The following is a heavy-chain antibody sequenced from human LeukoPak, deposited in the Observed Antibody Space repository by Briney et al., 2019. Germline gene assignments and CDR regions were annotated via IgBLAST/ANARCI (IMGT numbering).Heavy chain of an antibody. J-gene: IGHJ3*02. V-gene: IGHV4-34*01. CDR1: GGSFSGYY. D-gene: IGHD5-18*01. CDR2: INHSGST. Sequence: PSETLSLTCAVYGGSFSGYYWSWIRQPPGKGLEWIGEINHSGSTNYNPSLKSRVTISVDTSKNQFSLKLSSVTAADTAVYYCASRTYRGYSYGYGAFDIWGQGTMVTVSS. CDR3: ASRTYRGYSYGYGAFDI.